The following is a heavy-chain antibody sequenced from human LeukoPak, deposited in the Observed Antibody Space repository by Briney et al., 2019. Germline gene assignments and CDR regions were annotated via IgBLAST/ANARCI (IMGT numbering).Heavy chain of an antibody. CDR2: TYYRSTWLN. V-gene: IGHV6-1*01. CDR1: GDTVSSNTAA. D-gene: IGHD7-27*01. CDR3: ARDRLGMGF. J-gene: IGHJ4*02. Sequence: SQTLSLTFAISGDTVSSNTAAYNWLRLSPSRGLEWLGRTYYRSTWLNDYAPSVRGRITVSPDTSKNQFPLQLNSVTPEDTAVYYCARDRLGMGFWGQGTPVIVSS.